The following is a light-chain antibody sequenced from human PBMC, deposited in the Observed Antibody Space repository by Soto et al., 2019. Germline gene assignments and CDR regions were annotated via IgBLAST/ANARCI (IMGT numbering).Light chain of an antibody. CDR1: QSVRGSY. V-gene: IGKV3-20*01. CDR2: EAS. Sequence: EIVLTQSPGTLSLSPGERVALSCRASQSVRGSYLAWYQQKPGQAPRLLIYEASRRAPGIPDRFSGSGSGTDFILTINKLEPEDLALYFCQQYASSPHTFGQGPKLEMK. CDR3: QQYASSPHT. J-gene: IGKJ2*01.